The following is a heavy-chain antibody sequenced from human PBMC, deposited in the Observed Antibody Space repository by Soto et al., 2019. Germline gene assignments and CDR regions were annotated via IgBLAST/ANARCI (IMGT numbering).Heavy chain of an antibody. Sequence: EVQLVESGGGLVQSGGYLRLSCVGSGFTFRNYWMGWVSQAPGKGLEGVANIKYDGSEQYYVDSLKGRFTISIDNAKKSLNLQRSSLRAEDTAVYYCAAWPRSNWYDYWGQGTLVSVSS. CDR2: IKYDGSEQ. CDR3: AAWPRSNWYDY. J-gene: IGHJ4*02. CDR1: GFTFRNYW. V-gene: IGHV3-7*05. D-gene: IGHD6-13*01.